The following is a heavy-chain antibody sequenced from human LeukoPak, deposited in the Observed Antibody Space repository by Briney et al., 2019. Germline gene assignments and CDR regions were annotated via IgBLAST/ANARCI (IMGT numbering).Heavy chain of an antibody. Sequence: SVKVSCKASGGTFSSYAISWVRQAPGQGLEWMGGIIPIFGTANYAQKFQGRVTITADESTSTAYMELSSLRSEDTAVYYCAREEASSSSSWNYYYYMDVWGKGTTVTVSS. J-gene: IGHJ6*03. V-gene: IGHV1-69*13. CDR1: GGTFSSYA. CDR3: AREEASSSSSWNYYYYMDV. CDR2: IIPIFGTA. D-gene: IGHD6-6*01.